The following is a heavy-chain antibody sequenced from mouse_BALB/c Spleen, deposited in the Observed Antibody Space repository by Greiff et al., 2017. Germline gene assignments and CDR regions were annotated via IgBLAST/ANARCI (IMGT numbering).Heavy chain of an antibody. J-gene: IGHJ2*01. Sequence: VESGGGLVQPGGSRKLSCAASGFTFSSFGMHWVRQAPEKGLEWVAYISSGSSTIYYADTVKGRFTISRDNPKNTLFLQMTSLRSEDTAMYYCARVRSNSFDDWGQGTTLTVSS. CDR3: ARVRSNSFDD. V-gene: IGHV5-17*02. CDR1: GFTFSSFG. CDR2: ISSGSSTI.